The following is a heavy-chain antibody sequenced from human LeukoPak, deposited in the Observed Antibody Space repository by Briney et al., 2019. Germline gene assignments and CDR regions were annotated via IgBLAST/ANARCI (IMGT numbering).Heavy chain of an antibody. Sequence: GGSLTLSCAASGFTFCSCAVNWVPQAPGKGLEWVLGISGSGNSTYYADSVKGRFTIYRDNSKNTLYLQMNSLRAEETAVYYCAKNADYGDYRNWFDPWGQGTLVTVSS. J-gene: IGHJ5*02. CDR2: ISGSGNST. CDR1: GFTFCSCA. V-gene: IGHV3-23*01. CDR3: AKNADYGDYRNWFDP. D-gene: IGHD4-17*01.